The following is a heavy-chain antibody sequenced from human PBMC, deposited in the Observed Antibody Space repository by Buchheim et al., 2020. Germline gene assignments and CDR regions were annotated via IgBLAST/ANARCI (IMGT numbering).Heavy chain of an antibody. V-gene: IGHV1-2*02. CDR2: INPNSGGT. CDR1: GYTFTGYY. CDR3: ARDRGVYYDSSGYTWR. Sequence: QVQLVQSGAEVKKPGASVKVSCKASGYTFTGYYMHWVRQAPGQGLEWMGWINPNSGGTKYAQKFQGRGTMTRDTSISTAYMELSRLRSDDTAVYYCARDRGVYYDSSGYTWRWGQGTL. D-gene: IGHD3-22*01. J-gene: IGHJ4*02.